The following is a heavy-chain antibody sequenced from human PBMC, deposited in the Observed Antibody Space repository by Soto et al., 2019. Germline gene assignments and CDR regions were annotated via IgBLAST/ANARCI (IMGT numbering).Heavy chain of an antibody. CDR3: ATQSYSNSGAYYYYDMDV. CDR2: IYQSGST. Sequence: SETLSLTCAVSGGSISSGGYSWSWIRQPPGKGLEWIGYIYQSGSTYYNPSLKSRVTISVDRSRNQFSLKLSSVTAADTAVYFCATQSYSNSGAYYYYDMDVWGQGTTVTVSS. J-gene: IGHJ6*02. CDR1: GGSISSGGYS. D-gene: IGHD4-4*01. V-gene: IGHV4-30-2*01.